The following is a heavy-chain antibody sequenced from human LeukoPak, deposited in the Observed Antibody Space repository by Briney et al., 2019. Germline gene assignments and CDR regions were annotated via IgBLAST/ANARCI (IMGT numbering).Heavy chain of an antibody. CDR2: IYHTGTT. Sequence: SETLSLTCTVSGASISDYYWSWVRQPPGKGLEWIAYIYHTGTTKYNPSLKSRVTISVDTSENQFSLKLSSVTAADTAVYYCARTHGPFYHSMDVWAQGPRSPSP. D-gene: IGHD2-8*01. CDR3: ARTHGPFYHSMDV. V-gene: IGHV4-59*01. J-gene: IGHJ6*03. CDR1: GASISDYY.